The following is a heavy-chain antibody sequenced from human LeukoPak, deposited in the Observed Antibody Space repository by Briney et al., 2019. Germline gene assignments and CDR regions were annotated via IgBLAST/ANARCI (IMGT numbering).Heavy chain of an antibody. Sequence: PGGSLRLSCAASGFTFSSYGMHWVRQAPGKGLEGVAVISYDGSNKYYADSVKGRFTISRDNSKNTLYLQMNSLRAEDTAVYYCAKAEYYYDSSIDYWGQGTLVTVSS. CDR1: GFTFSSYG. CDR2: ISYDGSNK. CDR3: AKAEYYYDSSIDY. J-gene: IGHJ4*02. D-gene: IGHD3-22*01. V-gene: IGHV3-30*18.